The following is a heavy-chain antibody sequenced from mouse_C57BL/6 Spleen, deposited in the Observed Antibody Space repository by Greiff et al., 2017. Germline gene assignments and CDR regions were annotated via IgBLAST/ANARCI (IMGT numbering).Heavy chain of an antibody. J-gene: IGHJ2*01. Sequence: VKLVESGAELVKPGASVKISCKASGYAFSSYWMNWVKQRPGKGLEWIGQIYPGDGDTNYNGKFKGKATLTADKSSSTAYMQRSSLTSEDSAVYFGTRRLSYYGSSYLDYWGQGTTLTVSS. D-gene: IGHD1-1*01. CDR3: TRRLSYYGSSYLDY. V-gene: IGHV1-80*01. CDR1: GYAFSSYW. CDR2: IYPGDGDT.